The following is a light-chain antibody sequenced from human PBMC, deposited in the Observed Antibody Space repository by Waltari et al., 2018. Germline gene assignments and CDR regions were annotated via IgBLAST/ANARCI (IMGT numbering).Light chain of an antibody. J-gene: IGLJ2*01. CDR3: QVWDSSSDHPDVV. CDR2: DDS. V-gene: IGLV3-21*04. Sequence: SYLLTQPPSVSVAPGKTARITCGGNNIGSKSVHWYQQKPGQAPVLDIYDDSYRPSGIPGRFSVSNAGNTATLTISRVEAGDEADYYCQVWDSSSDHPDVVFGGGTKLTVL. CDR1: NIGSKS.